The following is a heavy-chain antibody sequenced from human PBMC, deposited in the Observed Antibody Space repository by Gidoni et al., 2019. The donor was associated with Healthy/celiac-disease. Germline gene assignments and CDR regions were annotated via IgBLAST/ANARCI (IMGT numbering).Heavy chain of an antibody. V-gene: IGHV3-30*04. CDR3: VRELIVGATVGDY. CDR2: ISYDGSNK. D-gene: IGHD1-26*01. CDR1: SSYA. Sequence: SSYAMHWVRQAPGKGLEWVAVISYDGSNKYYADSVKGRFTISRDNSKNTLYLQMNSLRAEDTAVYYCVRELIVGATVGDYWGQGTLVTVSS. J-gene: IGHJ4*02.